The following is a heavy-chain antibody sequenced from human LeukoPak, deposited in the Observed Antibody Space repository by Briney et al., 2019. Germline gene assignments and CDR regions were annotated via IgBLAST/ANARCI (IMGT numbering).Heavy chain of an antibody. Sequence: KPSETPSPTCTVSGGSLSGFYWSWVRQPPGKGMELVGYIYYSGSTNYNPSLKSRVTISVDTSKNQFSLKLSSVTAADTAVYYCARGYSSSFLGRDWFDPWGQGTLVTVSS. CDR2: IYYSGST. D-gene: IGHD6-13*01. CDR3: ARGYSSSFLGRDWFDP. J-gene: IGHJ5*02. V-gene: IGHV4-59*12. CDR1: GGSLSGFY.